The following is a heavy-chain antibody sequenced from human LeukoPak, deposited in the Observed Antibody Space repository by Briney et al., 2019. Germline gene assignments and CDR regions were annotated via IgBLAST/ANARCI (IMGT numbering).Heavy chain of an antibody. V-gene: IGHV3-30*18. Sequence: GGSLRLSCAASGFTFSSYGMHWVRQAPGKGLEWVAVISYDGSNKYYADSVKGRFTISRDNSKNTLYLQMNSLRAEDTAVHYCANPRGGYCSGGSCYFDPWGQGTLVTVSS. CDR2: ISYDGSNK. CDR1: GFTFSSYG. J-gene: IGHJ5*02. D-gene: IGHD2-15*01. CDR3: ANPRGGYCSGGSCYFDP.